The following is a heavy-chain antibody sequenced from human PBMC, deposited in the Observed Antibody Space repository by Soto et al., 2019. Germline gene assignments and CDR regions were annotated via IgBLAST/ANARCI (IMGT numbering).Heavy chain of an antibody. D-gene: IGHD6-19*01. CDR2: MSRDGGVT. Sequence: EVQLLESGGGLVQPGGSLRLSCAASGFTFSNYGMTWVRQAPGKGLEWVSGMSRDGGVTDYTDSVKGRFTISRDISKNTLYLQMNSLRAEDTAVYYCAKIDKFNPQSSGWANRFDYWGQGNLVNVSS. CDR1: GFTFSNYG. J-gene: IGHJ4*02. CDR3: AKIDKFNPQSSGWANRFDY. V-gene: IGHV3-23*01.